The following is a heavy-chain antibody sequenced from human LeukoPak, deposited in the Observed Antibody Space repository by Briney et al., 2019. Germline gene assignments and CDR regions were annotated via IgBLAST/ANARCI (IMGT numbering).Heavy chain of an antibody. CDR3: ASTMAAAEYYFDY. D-gene: IGHD6-13*01. CDR2: ISYDGSNK. J-gene: IGHJ4*02. Sequence: GGSLRLSCAASGFTFSSYAMHWVRQAPGKGLEWVAVISYDGSNKYYADSVKGRFTISRDNSKNTLYLQMNSLRAEDTAVYYCASTMAAAEYYFDYWGQGTLVTVSS. CDR1: GFTFSSYA. V-gene: IGHV3-30*04.